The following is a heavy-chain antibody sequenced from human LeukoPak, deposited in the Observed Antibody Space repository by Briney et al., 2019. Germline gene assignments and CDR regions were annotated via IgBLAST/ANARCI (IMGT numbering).Heavy chain of an antibody. CDR1: GGSISTNNW. Sequence: PSETLSLTCAVSGGSISTNNWWSWVRQPPGKGQEWIGEIYHSGSTNYNPSLKSPVTISVDKSKNHFSLRLSSVTAADTAVYYCARDQRSYSSGWYDYWGQGTLVTVSS. D-gene: IGHD6-19*01. CDR2: IYHSGST. V-gene: IGHV4-4*02. CDR3: ARDQRSYSSGWYDY. J-gene: IGHJ4*02.